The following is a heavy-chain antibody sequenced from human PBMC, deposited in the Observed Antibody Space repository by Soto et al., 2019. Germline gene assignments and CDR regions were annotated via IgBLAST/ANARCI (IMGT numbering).Heavy chain of an antibody. J-gene: IGHJ4*02. V-gene: IGHV3-30*04. CDR2: ISYDGNNK. Sequence: VGSLRLSCAASGFTFSSYVMYWVRQAPGKGLEWVAVISYDGNNKYYADSVKGRLTISRDNSKNTVYLQTSNLRAEDTAVYFCARDGGTYYFDYWGQGTLVTVSS. CDR3: ARDGGTYYFDY. D-gene: IGHD1-26*01. CDR1: GFTFSSYV.